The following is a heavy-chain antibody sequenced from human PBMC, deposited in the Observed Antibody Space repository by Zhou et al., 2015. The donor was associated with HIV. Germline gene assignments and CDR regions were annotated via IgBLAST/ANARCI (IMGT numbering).Heavy chain of an antibody. CDR2: INPNTGGT. V-gene: IGHV1-2*04. D-gene: IGHD5-12*01. CDR3: ARASITLYHYGMDV. Sequence: QVRLVQSGADMKKPGASVKVSCKASGFTFTNYYIHWVRQAPGQGLEWVGWINPNTGGTNFAQRFRGWISMTRDTSISTAYMELSRLTSGDTAVYYCARASITLYHYGMDVWGRGDHGHRLL. J-gene: IGHJ6*02. CDR1: GFTFTNYY.